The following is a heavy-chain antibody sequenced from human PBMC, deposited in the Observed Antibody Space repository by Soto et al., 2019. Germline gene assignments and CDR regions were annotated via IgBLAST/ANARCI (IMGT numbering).Heavy chain of an antibody. J-gene: IGHJ5*02. Sequence: QVQLQESGPGLVKPSETLSLTCTVSGGSISSYYWSWIRQPPGKGLACIGYIYYSGSTNYNPSLKSRVTISGDTSKNQFSLKLSSVTAADTAVYYCARDIKNDILTGSNWFDPWGQRTLVTVSS. CDR3: ARDIKNDILTGSNWFDP. CDR1: GGSISSYY. D-gene: IGHD3-9*01. CDR2: IYYSGST. V-gene: IGHV4-59*01.